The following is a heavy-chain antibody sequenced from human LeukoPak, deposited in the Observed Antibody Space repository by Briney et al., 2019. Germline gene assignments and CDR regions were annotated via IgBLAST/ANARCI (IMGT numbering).Heavy chain of an antibody. D-gene: IGHD1-1*01. J-gene: IGHJ4*02. CDR2: IRSNGDTA. Sequence: GGSLRLSCAASGFTFSRIAMTWVRQAPGKGLEWVSTIRSNGDTAYNADSVRGRFAISRDNSKNALFLQMDSLRVEDTAIYYCAKGQELDDGVFDSWGQGTLVTVSS. V-gene: IGHV3-23*01. CDR1: GFTFSRIA. CDR3: AKGQELDDGVFDS.